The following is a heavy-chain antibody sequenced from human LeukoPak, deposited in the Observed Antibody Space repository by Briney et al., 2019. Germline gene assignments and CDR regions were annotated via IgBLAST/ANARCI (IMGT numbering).Heavy chain of an antibody. V-gene: IGHV3-11*01. J-gene: IGHJ5*02. CDR3: AREGAFGEPPREDYWFDP. CDR2: ISSSGSTI. CDR1: AFTFNDFY. D-gene: IGHD3-10*01. Sequence: GGSLSLSCAASAFTFNDFYMIWLSQAQGKGLEWVSYISSSGSTIYYADSVKGRFNISRDNAKNSLYLQMNSRRAEDTAVYYCAREGAFGEPPREDYWFDPWGQGTLVTVSS.